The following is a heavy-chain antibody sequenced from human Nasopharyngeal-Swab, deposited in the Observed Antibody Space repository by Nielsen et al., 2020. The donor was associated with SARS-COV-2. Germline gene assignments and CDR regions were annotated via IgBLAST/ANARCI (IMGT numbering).Heavy chain of an antibody. Sequence: RQAPGKGLEWIGYIYYSGSTNYNPSLKSRVTISVDTSKNQFSLKLSSVTAADTAVYCCARERGAPLSERPYYYDSSGGLDAFDIWGQGTMVTVSS. D-gene: IGHD3-22*01. CDR2: IYYSGST. J-gene: IGHJ3*02. V-gene: IGHV4-59*01. CDR3: ARERGAPLSERPYYYDSSGGLDAFDI.